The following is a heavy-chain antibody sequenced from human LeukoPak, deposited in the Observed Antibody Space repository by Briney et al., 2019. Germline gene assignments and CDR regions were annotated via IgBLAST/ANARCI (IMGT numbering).Heavy chain of an antibody. J-gene: IGHJ3*02. D-gene: IGHD5-12*01. V-gene: IGHV4-4*07. CDR1: GGSISSYY. CDR2: IYTSGST. Sequence: SETLSLTCTVSGGSISSYYWSWIRQPAGKGLEWIGRIYTSGSTNYNPSLKSRVTMSVDTSKNQFSLKLSSVTAADTAVYYCARDSGQNFVDAFDIWGQGTMVTVSS. CDR3: ARDSGQNFVDAFDI.